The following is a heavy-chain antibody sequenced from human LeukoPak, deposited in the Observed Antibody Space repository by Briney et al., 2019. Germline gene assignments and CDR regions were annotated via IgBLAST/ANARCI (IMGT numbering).Heavy chain of an antibody. D-gene: IGHD3-10*01. CDR2: IESKTDGGTT. CDR3: TTDLGASLRGYITMVRGVIGYFDY. J-gene: IGHJ4*02. Sequence: GGSLRLSCAASGFTFSNAWMSWVRQAPGKGLEWVGRIESKTDGGTTDYAAPVKGRFTISRDDSKNTLYPQMNSLKTEDTAVYYCTTDLGASLRGYITMVRGVIGYFDYWGQGTLVTVSS. CDR1: GFTFSNAW. V-gene: IGHV3-15*04.